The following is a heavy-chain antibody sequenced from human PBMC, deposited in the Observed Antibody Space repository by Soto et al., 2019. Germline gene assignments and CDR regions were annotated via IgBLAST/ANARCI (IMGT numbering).Heavy chain of an antibody. CDR2: ISWNSGSI. V-gene: IGHV3-9*01. CDR3: AKDSRYYYGSGIFET. CDR1: GFTFDDYA. Sequence: SLKISCAASGFTFDDYAMHWVRQAPGKGLEWVSGISWNSGSIGYADSVKGRFTISRDNAKNSLYLQMNSLRAEDTALYYCAKDSRYYYGSGIFETWGQGTLVTVSS. D-gene: IGHD3-10*01. J-gene: IGHJ5*02.